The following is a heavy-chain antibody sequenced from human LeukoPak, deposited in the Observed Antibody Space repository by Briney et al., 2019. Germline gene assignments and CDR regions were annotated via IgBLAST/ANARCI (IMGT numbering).Heavy chain of an antibody. CDR2: IKQDGSEK. V-gene: IGHV3-7*01. CDR3: ARNRSLAY. J-gene: IGHJ4*02. D-gene: IGHD3-3*02. Sequence: PGGSLRLSCVASGLTFSSYWMSWVRQAPGKWLESVANIKQDGSEKYYVDSVKGRFTISRDNAKNSLYLQMNSLRAEDTAVYYCARNRSLAYWGQGTLVTVSS. CDR1: GLTFSSYW.